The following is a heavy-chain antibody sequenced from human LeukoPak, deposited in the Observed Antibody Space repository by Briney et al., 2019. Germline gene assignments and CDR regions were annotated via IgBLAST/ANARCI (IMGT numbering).Heavy chain of an antibody. CDR2: ISSSSSYI. J-gene: IGHJ4*02. CDR3: ARESERSGWYDY. CDR1: GFTFSSYS. D-gene: IGHD6-19*01. Sequence: GGSLRLSCAASGFTFSSYSMNWVRQAPGKGLEWVSSISSSSSYIYYADSVKGRFTISRDNSKNSLYLQMSSLRSEDTALYYCARESERSGWYDYWGQGTLVTVSS. V-gene: IGHV3-21*04.